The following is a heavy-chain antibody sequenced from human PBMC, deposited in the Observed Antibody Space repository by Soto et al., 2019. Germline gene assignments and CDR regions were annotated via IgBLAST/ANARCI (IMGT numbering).Heavy chain of an antibody. CDR2: ISGSGGST. V-gene: IGHV3-23*01. Sequence: GGSLRLSCAASGFTFSSYAMSWVRQAPGKGLEWVSAISGSGGSTYYADSVKGRFTISRDNSKNTLFLQMNSLRAEDTAIYYCAKAERCSSISCYGYYYYYYMDVWGKGTTVTVSS. CDR1: GFTFSSYA. J-gene: IGHJ6*03. CDR3: AKAERCSSISCYGYYYYYYMDV. D-gene: IGHD2-2*01.